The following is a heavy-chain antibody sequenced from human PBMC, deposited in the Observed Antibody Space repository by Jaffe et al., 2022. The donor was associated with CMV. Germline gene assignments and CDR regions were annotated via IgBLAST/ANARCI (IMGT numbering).Heavy chain of an antibody. CDR3: ARMAGFDWFYYFDY. D-gene: IGHD3-9*01. V-gene: IGHV4-31*03. Sequence: QVQLQESGPGLVKPSQTLSLTCTVSGGSISSGGYYWSWIRQHPGKGLEWIGYIYYSGSTYYNPSLKSRVTISVDTSKNQFSLKLSSVTAADTAVYYCARMAGFDWFYYFDYWGQGTLVTVSS. J-gene: IGHJ4*02. CDR1: GGSISSGGYY. CDR2: IYYSGST.